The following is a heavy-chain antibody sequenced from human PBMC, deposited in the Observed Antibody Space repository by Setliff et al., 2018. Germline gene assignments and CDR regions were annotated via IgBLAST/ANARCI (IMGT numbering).Heavy chain of an antibody. CDR2: IYYSGST. J-gene: IGHJ6*02. CDR3: ARQAPSSSWTYYYYYGMDV. CDR1: GGSISSSSYY. Sequence: SSETLSLTCTVSGGSISSSSYYWGWIRQPPGKGLEWIGSIYYSGSTYYNPSLKSRVTISVDTSKNQFSLKLSSVTAADTAVYYCARQAPSSSWTYYYYYGMDVWGQGTTVTVSS. D-gene: IGHD6-13*01. V-gene: IGHV4-39*01.